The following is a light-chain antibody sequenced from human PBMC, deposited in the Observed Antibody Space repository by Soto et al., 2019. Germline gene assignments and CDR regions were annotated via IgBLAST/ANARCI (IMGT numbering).Light chain of an antibody. CDR2: GAS. CDR1: QSISSDY. Sequence: IVLTQSPATLSLSPGERATLSCRASQSISSDYLAWYQQKPGQAPRLLIYGASSRATGIPDRFSGSGSGTYFTLTISRLEPEDFAVYYCQQYGGSPTWTFGQGTKVEIK. J-gene: IGKJ1*01. V-gene: IGKV3-20*01. CDR3: QQYGGSPTWT.